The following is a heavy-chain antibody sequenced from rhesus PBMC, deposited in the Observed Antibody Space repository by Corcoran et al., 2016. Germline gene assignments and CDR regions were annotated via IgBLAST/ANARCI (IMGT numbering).Heavy chain of an antibody. V-gene: IGHV3S16*01. CDR1: GFTFSSYG. D-gene: IGHD6-31*01. CDR3: TRVISGWFRFDV. J-gene: IGHJ5-1*01. Sequence: EVQLVESGGGLVQPGGSLRLSCAASGFTFSSYGMSWVRQAPGKGLEWVSSISSASSYIYYADSVKGRFTISRDNAKNSLSLQMNSRRAEDTAVYYCTRVISGWFRFDVWGPGVLVTVSS. CDR2: ISSASSYI.